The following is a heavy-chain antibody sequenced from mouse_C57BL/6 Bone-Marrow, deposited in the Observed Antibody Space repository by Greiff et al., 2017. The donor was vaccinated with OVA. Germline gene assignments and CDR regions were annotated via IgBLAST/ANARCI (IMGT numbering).Heavy chain of an antibody. CDR2: INPNNGGT. D-gene: IGHD4-1*01. J-gene: IGHJ2*01. CDR3: ARYRTGTIDY. Sequence: EVQLQQSGPELVKPGASVKISCKASGYTFTDYYMNWVKQSHGKSLEWIGDINPNNGGTSYNQKFKGKATLTVDKSSSTAYVELRSLTSEDSAVYYCARYRTGTIDYWGQGTTLTVSS. V-gene: IGHV1-26*01. CDR1: GYTFTDYY.